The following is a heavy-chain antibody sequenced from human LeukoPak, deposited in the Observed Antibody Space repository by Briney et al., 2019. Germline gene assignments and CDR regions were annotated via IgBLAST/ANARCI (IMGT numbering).Heavy chain of an antibody. J-gene: IGHJ5*02. CDR2: IYYSGNT. CDR1: GGSIRTYY. Sequence: SETLSLTCIVSGGSIRTYYWSWIRQPPGKGLEWIGYIYYSGNTNYNPSLQSRVTISVDTSKNQFSLKLSSVTAADTAVYYCARSLGYCSGGSCYSGNYPGYWFDPWGQEPWSPSPQ. V-gene: IGHV4-59*01. CDR3: ARSLGYCSGGSCYSGNYPGYWFDP. D-gene: IGHD2-15*01.